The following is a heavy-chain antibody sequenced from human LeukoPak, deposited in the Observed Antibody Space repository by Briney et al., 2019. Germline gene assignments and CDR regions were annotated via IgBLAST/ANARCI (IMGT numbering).Heavy chain of an antibody. D-gene: IGHD6-13*01. CDR3: ARKSAAFDY. Sequence: GGSLRLSCAASGFTFSSYEMNWVRQAPGKGLEWVSYISSSGSTTYYADSVKGRFTISRDNAKNSLYLQMNSLRAEDTAVYYCARKSAAFDYWGQGTLVTVSS. CDR2: ISSSGSTT. V-gene: IGHV3-48*03. CDR1: GFTFSSYE. J-gene: IGHJ4*02.